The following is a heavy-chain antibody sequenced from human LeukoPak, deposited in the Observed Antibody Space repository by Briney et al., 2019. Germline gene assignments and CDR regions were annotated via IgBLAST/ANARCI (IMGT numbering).Heavy chain of an antibody. CDR2: INSGGRT. Sequence: PGGSLRLSCVASGFTFNSYAMSWVRQAPGKGLDWVSAINSGGRTYYPDSVKGRFTISRDNSKNTLFLQMSSLRVEDSAIYYCAKERESNGYFDYWGQGALVTVSS. J-gene: IGHJ4*02. CDR3: AKERESNGYFDY. D-gene: IGHD2-8*01. CDR1: GFTFNSYA. V-gene: IGHV3-23*01.